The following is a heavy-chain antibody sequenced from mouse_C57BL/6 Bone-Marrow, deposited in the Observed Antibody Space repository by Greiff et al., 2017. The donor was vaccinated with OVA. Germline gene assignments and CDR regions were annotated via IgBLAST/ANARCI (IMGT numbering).Heavy chain of an antibody. J-gene: IGHJ3*01. D-gene: IGHD1-1*01. Sequence: EVQLQESGPVLVKPGASVKMSCKASGYTFTDYYMNWVKQSHGKSLEWIGVINPSNGGTSSNQKFKGKATLTVDKSSSTAYMELNSLTAGDSAVYYCAQIYEAYWGQGTLVTVSA. CDR2: INPSNGGT. V-gene: IGHV1-19*01. CDR3: AQIYEAY. CDR1: GYTFTDYY.